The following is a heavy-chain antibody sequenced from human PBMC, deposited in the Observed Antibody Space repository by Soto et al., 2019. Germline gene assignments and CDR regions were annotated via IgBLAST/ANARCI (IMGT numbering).Heavy chain of an antibody. J-gene: IGHJ6*02. CDR3: ARDLRGYYGSSGYYLGYYYGMDV. V-gene: IGHV4-31*03. Sequence: PSETLSLTCTVSGGSISSGGYYWSWIRQHPGKGLEWIGYIYYSGSTYYNPSLKSRVTISVDTSKNQFSLKLSSVTAADTAVYYCARDLRGYYGSSGYYLGYYYGMDVWGQGTTVTVSS. CDR2: IYYSGST. D-gene: IGHD3-22*01. CDR1: GGSISSGGYY.